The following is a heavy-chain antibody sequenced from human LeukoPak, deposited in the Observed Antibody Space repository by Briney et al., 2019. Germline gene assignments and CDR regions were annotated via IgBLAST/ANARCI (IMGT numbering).Heavy chain of an antibody. Sequence: ASVKVSCKVSGYTLTELSMHWVRQAPGKGLEWMGGFDPGDGETIYAQKFQGRVTMTEDTSTDTAYMELSSLRSEDTAVYYCATDLFFSSGYYVDYWGQGTLVTVSS. V-gene: IGHV1-24*01. J-gene: IGHJ4*02. CDR1: GYTLTELS. CDR2: FDPGDGET. CDR3: ATDLFFSSGYYVDY. D-gene: IGHD3-22*01.